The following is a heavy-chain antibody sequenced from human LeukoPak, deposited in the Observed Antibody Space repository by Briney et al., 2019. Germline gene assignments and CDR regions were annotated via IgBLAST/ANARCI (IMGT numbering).Heavy chain of an antibody. Sequence: GGSLRLSCAASGFTFSSYGMHWVRQAPGKGLEWVAFIRYDGSNKYYADSVKGRFTISRDNSKNTLYLQMNSLRAEDTAVYYCANLKSVVVPAAADYWGQGTLVTVSS. CDR2: IRYDGSNK. V-gene: IGHV3-30*02. CDR3: ANLKSVVVPAAADY. D-gene: IGHD2-2*01. CDR1: GFTFSSYG. J-gene: IGHJ4*02.